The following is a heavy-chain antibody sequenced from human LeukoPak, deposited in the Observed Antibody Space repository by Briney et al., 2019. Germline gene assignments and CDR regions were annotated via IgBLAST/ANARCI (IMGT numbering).Heavy chain of an antibody. Sequence: SQTLSLTCTVSAGPISSGNYYWSWIRQPAGKGLEWIGRIYTSGSTNYNPSLKSRVTISVDTSKNRFSLKLSSVTAADTAVYYCAREPRLLRNWFDPWGQGTLVTVSS. V-gene: IGHV4-61*02. CDR2: IYTSGST. CDR1: AGPISSGNYY. D-gene: IGHD2-15*01. CDR3: AREPRLLRNWFDP. J-gene: IGHJ5*02.